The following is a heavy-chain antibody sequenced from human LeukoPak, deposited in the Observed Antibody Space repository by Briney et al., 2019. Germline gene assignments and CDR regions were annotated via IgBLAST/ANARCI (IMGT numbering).Heavy chain of an antibody. CDR1: GGSFSDFY. V-gene: IGHV4-34*01. D-gene: IGHD3-22*01. CDR3: ARGGATITKIVVAYYFDY. CDR2: INHGGST. Sequence: SETLSLTCAVYGGSFSDFYWSWIRRPPGKGLDWIGKINHGGSTSYNPSLKGRVTISLAKNQFSLKLSSVTAADTAVYYCARGGATITKIVVAYYFDYWGQGTLVTVSS. J-gene: IGHJ4*02.